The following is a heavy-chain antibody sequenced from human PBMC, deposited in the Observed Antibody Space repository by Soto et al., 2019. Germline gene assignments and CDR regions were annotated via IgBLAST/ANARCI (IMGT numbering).Heavy chain of an antibody. CDR2: ISYDGSNK. V-gene: IGHV3-30-3*01. Sequence: GGSLGLSCAASGFTFSSYAMHWVRQAPGKGLEWVAVISYDGSNKYYADSVKGRFTISRDNSKNTLYLQMNSLRAEDTAVYYCARDLVADVYSSVDYYGMDVWGQGTTVTVSS. D-gene: IGHD6-19*01. J-gene: IGHJ6*02. CDR1: GFTFSSYA. CDR3: ARDLVADVYSSVDYYGMDV.